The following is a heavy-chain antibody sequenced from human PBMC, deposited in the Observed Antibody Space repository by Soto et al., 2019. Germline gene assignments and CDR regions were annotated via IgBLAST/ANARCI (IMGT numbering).Heavy chain of an antibody. Sequence: EVQMLESGGGLVQPGGSLRLSCAASGFTLSSYALSWVRQAPGKGLEWVSGISGSGGFTFDADSVRGRFTISRDNSMNTLYLQMTSLSFEETDVYYCTRGPTIFGVGVDAFDPCGQGTMASVSS. CDR2: ISGSGGFT. J-gene: IGHJ3*01. CDR1: GFTLSSYA. D-gene: IGHD3-3*01. V-gene: IGHV3-23*01. CDR3: TRGPTIFGVGVDAFDP.